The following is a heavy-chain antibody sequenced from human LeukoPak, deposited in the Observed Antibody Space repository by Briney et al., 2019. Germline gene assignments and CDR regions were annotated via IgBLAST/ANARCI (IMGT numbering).Heavy chain of an antibody. CDR3: ARGFVRGPSDY. CDR1: GYTFTSHA. Sequence: ASVKVSCKASGYTFTSHAMNWVRQAPGQGLEWMGWINTNTGNPTYAQGFTGRFVFSLDTSVSTAYLQISSLKAEDTAMYYCARGFVRGPSDYWGQGTLVTVSS. D-gene: IGHD3-10*01. CDR2: INTNTGNP. J-gene: IGHJ4*02. V-gene: IGHV7-4-1*02.